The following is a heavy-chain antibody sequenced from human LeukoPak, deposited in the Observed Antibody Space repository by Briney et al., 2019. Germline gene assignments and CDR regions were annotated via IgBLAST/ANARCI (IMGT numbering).Heavy chain of an antibody. J-gene: IGHJ4*02. Sequence: SGTLSLTCTVSGGSISSSSYYWGWIRQPPGKGLEWIGSIYYSGSTYYNPSLKSRVTISVDTSKNQFSLKLSSVTAADTAVYYCARAPPGYGYLVDSGFFDYWGQGTLVTVSS. CDR3: ARAPPGYGYLVDSGFFDY. CDR1: GGSISSSSYY. D-gene: IGHD5-18*01. V-gene: IGHV4-39*01. CDR2: IYYSGST.